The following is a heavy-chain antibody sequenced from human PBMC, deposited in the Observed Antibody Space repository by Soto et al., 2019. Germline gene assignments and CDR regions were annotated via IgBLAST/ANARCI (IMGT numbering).Heavy chain of an antibody. J-gene: IGHJ4*02. Sequence: LRLSCAASGFTLSSYAMSWVRPAPGKGLEWVSTVTGSGDNTYYADSVKGRFTISRDNSESTLYLQMISLRAEDVAIYYCAKGPHSSGWHYFDYWGQGTLVTVSS. D-gene: IGHD6-19*01. CDR1: GFTLSSYA. CDR2: VTGSGDNT. CDR3: AKGPHSSGWHYFDY. V-gene: IGHV3-23*01.